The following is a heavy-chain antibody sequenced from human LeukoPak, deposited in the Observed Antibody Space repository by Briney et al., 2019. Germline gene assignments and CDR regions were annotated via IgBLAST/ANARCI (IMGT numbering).Heavy chain of an antibody. CDR3: ARGRSYYDSSGRHDF. CDR2: VNPSNGNT. CDR1: GFTFTSYE. V-gene: IGHV1-8*01. J-gene: IGHJ4*02. D-gene: IGHD3-22*01. Sequence: ASVKVSCKASGFTFTSYEINWVRQATGQGLEWMGWVNPSNGNTIYAPKFQVRVTLTRDTSISTAYLKLSSLTSEDTAVYFCARGRSYYDSSGRHDFWGQGTLVTVSS.